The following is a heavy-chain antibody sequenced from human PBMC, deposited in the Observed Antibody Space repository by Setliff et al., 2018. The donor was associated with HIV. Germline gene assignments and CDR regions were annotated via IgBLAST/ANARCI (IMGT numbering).Heavy chain of an antibody. CDR1: GGTFSSYG. D-gene: IGHD3-10*01. CDR3: ARDSFGGEFTYYYYGMDV. V-gene: IGHV1-69*13. J-gene: IGHJ6*02. Sequence: SVKVSCKASGGTFSSYGISWVRQAPGQGLEWIGVIIPMFGTSNYAQKFQGRLTITADESTSTAYMELSSLRSEDTALYYCARDSFGGEFTYYYYGMDVWGQGTTVTVSS. CDR2: IIPMFGTS.